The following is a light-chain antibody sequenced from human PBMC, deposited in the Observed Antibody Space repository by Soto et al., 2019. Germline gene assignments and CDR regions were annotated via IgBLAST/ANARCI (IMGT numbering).Light chain of an antibody. CDR3: SSYTDTSTYV. J-gene: IGLJ1*01. CDR2: EVS. CDR1: SSDVGNYNY. V-gene: IGLV2-14*01. Sequence: QSALTQPASVSGSPGQSITISCTGTSSDVGNYNYVSWYQQHPGKAPKVMIYEVSNRPSGVSNRFSGSKSGNTASLIISGLQAEDEADYYCSSYTDTSTYVFGTGTKLTVL.